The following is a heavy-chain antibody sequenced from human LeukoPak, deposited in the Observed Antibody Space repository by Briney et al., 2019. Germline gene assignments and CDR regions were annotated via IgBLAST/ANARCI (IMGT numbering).Heavy chain of an antibody. Sequence: GESLKISCKGSGYTFIRFWIGWVRQMPGKGLEWMGRIDPSDSYTNYSPSFQGHVTISADKSISTAYLQWSSLKASDTAMYYCARVPRNYYDSSGYLDYWGQGTLVTVSS. CDR2: IDPSDSYT. CDR3: ARVPRNYYDSSGYLDY. V-gene: IGHV5-10-1*01. CDR1: GYTFIRFW. J-gene: IGHJ4*02. D-gene: IGHD3-22*01.